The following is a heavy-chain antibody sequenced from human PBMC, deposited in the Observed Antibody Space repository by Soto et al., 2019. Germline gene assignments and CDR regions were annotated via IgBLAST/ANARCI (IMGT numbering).Heavy chain of an antibody. V-gene: IGHV4-34*01. J-gene: IGHJ4*02. CDR3: ARLIHCKTTSCYFDY. Sequence: SETLSLTCAVYGGSFSGYYWSWIRQPPGKGLEWIGEINHSGSTNYNPSLKSRVTISVDTSKNQFSLKLSSVTAADTAVFYCARLIHCKTTSCYFDYWGQGTLVTVSS. CDR1: GGSFSGYY. CDR2: INHSGST. D-gene: IGHD2-2*01.